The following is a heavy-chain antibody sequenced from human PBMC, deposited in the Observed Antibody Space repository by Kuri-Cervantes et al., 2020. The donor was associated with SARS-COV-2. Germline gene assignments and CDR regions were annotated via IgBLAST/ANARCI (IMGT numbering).Heavy chain of an antibody. CDR1: GGTFSSYA. V-gene: IGHV1-69*13. CDR3: ARGYSSGLRPYDAFDI. J-gene: IGHJ3*02. Sequence: SVKVSCKASGGTFSSYAISWVRQAPGQGLEWMGGIIPIFGTANYAQKFQGRVTITADESTSTAYMELSSLRSEDTAVYYCARGYSSGLRPYDAFDIWVQGTMVTVSS. CDR2: IIPIFGTA. D-gene: IGHD6-19*01.